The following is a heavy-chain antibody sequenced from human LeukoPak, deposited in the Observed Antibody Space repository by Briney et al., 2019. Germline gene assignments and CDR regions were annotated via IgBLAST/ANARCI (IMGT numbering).Heavy chain of an antibody. CDR1: GGSISSSSYY. CDR2: IYYSGST. J-gene: IGHJ4*02. Sequence: SETLSLTCTVSGGSISSSSYYWGWIRQPPGKGLEWIGSIYYSGSTYYNPSLKSRVTISVDTSKNQFSLKLSSVTAADTAVYYCARGYYGDYLDYWGQGTLVTVSS. D-gene: IGHD4-17*01. CDR3: ARGYYGDYLDY. V-gene: IGHV4-39*07.